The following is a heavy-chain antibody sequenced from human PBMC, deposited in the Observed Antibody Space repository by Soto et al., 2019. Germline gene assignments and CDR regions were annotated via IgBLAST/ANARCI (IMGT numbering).Heavy chain of an antibody. CDR1: GFTFNNYA. CDR3: KKRVVVAANKSGKGNYFEH. D-gene: IGHD2-15*01. V-gene: IGHV3-23*01. J-gene: IGHJ4*02. Sequence: GGSLRLSCAASGFTFNNYAMTWVRQAPGKGLEWVSAISGSGDTAYYADSVRGRFTISRDNSKNTLYLQLNSLRTEDTAVYYCKKRVVVAANKSGKGNYFEHWGQGKLVTVSS. CDR2: ISGSGDTA.